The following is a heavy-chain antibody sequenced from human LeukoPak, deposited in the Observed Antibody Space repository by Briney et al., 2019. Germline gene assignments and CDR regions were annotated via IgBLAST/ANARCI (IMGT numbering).Heavy chain of an antibody. V-gene: IGHV1-69*04. Sequence: ASVKVSCKASGGTFSSYAISWVRQAPGQGLEWMGRIIPIFGIANYAQKFQGRVTITADKSTSIAYMELSSLRSEDTAVYYCGRGYAMDVWGQGTTVTVSS. CDR2: IIPIFGIA. CDR1: GGTFSSYA. J-gene: IGHJ6*02. CDR3: GRGYAMDV.